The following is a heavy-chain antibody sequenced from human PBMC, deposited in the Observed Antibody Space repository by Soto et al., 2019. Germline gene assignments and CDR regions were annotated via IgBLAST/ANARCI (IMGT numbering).Heavy chain of an antibody. CDR3: ARGLGGRMDD. J-gene: IGHJ6*02. CDR1: GTIFSSYT. V-gene: IGHV1-69*08. Sequence: QVQLVQSGAEVKKPGSSVRVSCKASGTIFSSYTISWVRQAPGQGLEWMGRIIPILGETNSAQKFQDRVTLTADKSPDTAHMELNSLRLEDTAVYYCARGLGGRMDDWGQGTTVTVSS. CDR2: IIPILGET. D-gene: IGHD3-16*01.